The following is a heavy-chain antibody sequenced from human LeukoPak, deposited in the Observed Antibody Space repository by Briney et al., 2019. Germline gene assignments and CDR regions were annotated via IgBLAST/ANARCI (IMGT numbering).Heavy chain of an antibody. V-gene: IGHV1-69*04. CDR3: ARAGYSSSWYDY. CDR1: GGTFSSYA. D-gene: IGHD6-13*01. CDR2: IIPILGIA. Sequence: GSSVKVSCKASGGTFSSYAISWVRQAPGQGLEWMGRIIPILGIANYAQKFQGRVTITADKSTSAAHMELSSLRSEDTAVYYCARAGYSSSWYDYWGQGTLVTVSS. J-gene: IGHJ4*02.